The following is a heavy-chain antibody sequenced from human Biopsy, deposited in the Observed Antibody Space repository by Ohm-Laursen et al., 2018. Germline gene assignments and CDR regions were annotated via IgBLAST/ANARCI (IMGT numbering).Heavy chain of an antibody. V-gene: IGHV1-18*01. CDR3: ARDLPSVPTYAFF. Sequence: ASVKLSCKASGYTFTSYVISWVRQAPGQGLEWMGWSSDYNGKTNYAQKFQGRLIMNTDTSTSTAYMDRRCLRSDDTAVYYCARDLPSVPTYAFFWGQGSPVTVSS. D-gene: IGHD2-2*01. CDR2: SSDYNGKT. CDR1: GYTFTSYV. J-gene: IGHJ4*02.